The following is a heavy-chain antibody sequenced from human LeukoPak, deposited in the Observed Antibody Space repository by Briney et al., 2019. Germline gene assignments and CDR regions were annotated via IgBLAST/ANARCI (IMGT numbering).Heavy chain of an antibody. V-gene: IGHV3-43*02. CDR3: ANGEGPSRSAFGI. J-gene: IGHJ3*02. D-gene: IGHD4-17*01. Sequence: PGGSLRLSCAASGFTFDDYAMQWVRQAPGKGLEWVSLISGDGGSTYYADSVKGRFTISRDNSKNSLYLQMNSLRTEDTALYYCANGEGPSRSAFGIWGQGTMVTVSS. CDR2: ISGDGGST. CDR1: GFTFDDYA.